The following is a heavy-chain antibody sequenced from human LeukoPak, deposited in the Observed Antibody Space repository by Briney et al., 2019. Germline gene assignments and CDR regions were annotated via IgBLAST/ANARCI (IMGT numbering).Heavy chain of an antibody. V-gene: IGHV3-30*02. D-gene: IGHD6-6*01. Sequence: PGGSLRLSCAASGFTFSSYGMHWVRQAQGKGLEWVAFIRYDGSNKYYADSVKGRFTISRDNSKNTLYLQMNSLRAEDTAVYYCAKDRLAARRDDAFDIWGQGTMVTVSS. J-gene: IGHJ3*02. CDR3: AKDRLAARRDDAFDI. CDR2: IRYDGSNK. CDR1: GFTFSSYG.